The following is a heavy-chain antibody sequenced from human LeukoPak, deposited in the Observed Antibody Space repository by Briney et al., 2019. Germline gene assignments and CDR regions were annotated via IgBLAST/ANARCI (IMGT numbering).Heavy chain of an antibody. CDR1: GVSISTYY. Sequence: SETLSLTCSVSGVSISTYYWSWIRQPAGKGLEWIGRMYSGGSTIHKSSLNSRVTMSIDTSKNQFSLKLSSVTAADTAVYYCARDGGWVTSSRGMDVWGQGTTVTVSS. CDR3: ARDGGWVTSSRGMDV. V-gene: IGHV4-4*07. J-gene: IGHJ6*02. CDR2: MYSGGST. D-gene: IGHD4-17*01.